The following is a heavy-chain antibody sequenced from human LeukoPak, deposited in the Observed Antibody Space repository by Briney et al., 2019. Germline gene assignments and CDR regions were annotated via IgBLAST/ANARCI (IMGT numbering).Heavy chain of an antibody. CDR2: ISYDGSNK. CDR1: GFTFSYYT. D-gene: IGHD3-22*01. Sequence: GGSLRLSCAASGFTFSYYTMHWVRQAPGKGLEWVAVISYDGSNKYYADSVKGRFTISRDNSKNTLYLQMNSLRAEDTAVYYCARVLSYYDSSGYYFSYWGQGTLVTVSS. V-gene: IGHV3-30-3*01. CDR3: ARVLSYYDSSGYYFSY. J-gene: IGHJ4*02.